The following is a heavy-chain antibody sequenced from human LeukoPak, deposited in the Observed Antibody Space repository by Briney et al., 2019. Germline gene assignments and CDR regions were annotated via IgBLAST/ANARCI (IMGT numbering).Heavy chain of an antibody. D-gene: IGHD3-10*01. J-gene: IGHJ4*02. CDR1: GGSFSGYY. CDR2: INHSGST. V-gene: IGHV4-34*01. Sequence: KPSETLSLTCAVYGGSFSGYYWSWIRQPPGKGLEWIGEINHSGSTNYNPSLKSRVTISVDTSKNQFSLKLSSVTAADTAVYYCARSRYYYGSGSYNFDYWGQGTLVTVSS. CDR3: ARSRYYYGSGSYNFDY.